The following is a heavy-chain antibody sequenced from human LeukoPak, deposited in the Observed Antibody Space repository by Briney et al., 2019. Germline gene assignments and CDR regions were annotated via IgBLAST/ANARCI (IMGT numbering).Heavy chain of an antibody. J-gene: IGHJ4*02. D-gene: IGHD6-13*01. Sequence: GGSLGLSCAASGFTFTTYWMSWVRQPPGKGLEWVANIKPDESEKYYVDSVKGRFTTSRDNAKNSLYLQMNSLRAEDTAVYYCARVGTAEGTLEDYWGQGTLVTVSS. V-gene: IGHV3-7*01. CDR1: GFTFTTYW. CDR2: IKPDESEK. CDR3: ARVGTAEGTLEDY.